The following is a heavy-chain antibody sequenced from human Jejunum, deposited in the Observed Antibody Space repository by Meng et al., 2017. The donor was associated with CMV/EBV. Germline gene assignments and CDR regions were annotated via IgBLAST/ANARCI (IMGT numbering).Heavy chain of an antibody. CDR2: MLFSGIA. D-gene: IGHD1-1*01. V-gene: IGHV4-39*07. CDR1: GDPTSSGSHY. CDR3: ARDLTNNWFYY. J-gene: IGHJ4*02. Sequence: MQLQESGPGLLKPAETLSPTCTASGDPTSSGSHYWAWIRQSPGKRLEWIGSMLFSGIADYNPSLKSRVTISLDATQRQFSLRLTSVTAADTAVYFCARDLTNNWFYYWGQGTLVTVSS.